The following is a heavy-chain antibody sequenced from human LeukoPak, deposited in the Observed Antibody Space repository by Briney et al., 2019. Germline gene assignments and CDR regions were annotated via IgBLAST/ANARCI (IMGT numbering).Heavy chain of an antibody. Sequence: AGGSLRFSCAASGFTVSSNYMSWVRQAPGKGLEWVSVIYSGGSTYYADSVKGRFTLSRDNSKNTLYLQMNSLRAEDTAVYYCARDGMAYSAFDIWGQGTMVTVSS. V-gene: IGHV3-53*01. CDR3: ARDGMAYSAFDI. D-gene: IGHD2-21*01. CDR2: IYSGGST. J-gene: IGHJ3*02. CDR1: GFTVSSNY.